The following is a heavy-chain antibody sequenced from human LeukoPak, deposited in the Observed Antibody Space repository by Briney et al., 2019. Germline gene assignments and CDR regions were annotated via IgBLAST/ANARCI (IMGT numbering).Heavy chain of an antibody. J-gene: IGHJ4*02. CDR2: ISSSSSYI. V-gene: IGHV3-21*01. Sequence: GGSLRLSCAAFGFTFSSYSMNWVRQAPGKGLEWVSSISSSSSYIYYADSVKGRFSISRDNAKNSLYLQMNSLRAEDTVVYYCARRRYCSSTSCSRLDYWGQGTLVTVSS. D-gene: IGHD2-2*01. CDR3: ARRRYCSSTSCSRLDY. CDR1: GFTFSSYS.